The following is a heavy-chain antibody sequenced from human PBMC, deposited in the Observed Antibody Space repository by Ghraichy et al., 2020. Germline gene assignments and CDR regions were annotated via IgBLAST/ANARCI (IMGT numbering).Heavy chain of an antibody. Sequence: GSLRLSFTVSGGSISSYYWSWIRQPPGKGLEWIGYIYYSGSTNYNPSLKSRVTISVDTPKNQFSLKLSSVTAADTAVYYCARVRDGYNYVYDYWGQGTLVTVSS. CDR1: GGSISSYY. CDR2: IYYSGST. CDR3: ARVRDGYNYVYDY. V-gene: IGHV4-59*01. J-gene: IGHJ4*02. D-gene: IGHD5-24*01.